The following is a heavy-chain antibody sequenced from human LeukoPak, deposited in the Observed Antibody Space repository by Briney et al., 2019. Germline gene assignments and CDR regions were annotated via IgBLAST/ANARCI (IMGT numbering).Heavy chain of an antibody. J-gene: IGHJ4*02. CDR3: ARAYTCSTTSCYVPFDY. V-gene: IGHV3-74*01. CDR2: INHDASRT. CDR1: GFTFSSYW. Sequence: GASVRLSCTASGFTFSSYWMHWVRQPPGKGLVWISIINHDASRTNYAESVKGRFTISRGNSKNTLYLQMNSLRSEDTAVYYCARAYTCSTTSCYVPFDYWDQGTLVTVSS. D-gene: IGHD2-2*01.